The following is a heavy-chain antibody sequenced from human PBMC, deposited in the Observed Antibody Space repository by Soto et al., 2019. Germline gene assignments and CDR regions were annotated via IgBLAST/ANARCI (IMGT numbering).Heavy chain of an antibody. CDR3: ARDRGYDAHDYYYNAMDV. CDR2: IRGFSPYT. Sequence: EVQLVESGGGLVKPGGSLRLSCVASGFTFRSYTMNWVRQAPGKELEWVSAIRGFSPYTFYADSLKGRFTISRDNAKNSLYLQMNSLRAEDTAVYYCARDRGYDAHDYYYNAMDVWGQGTTVTVSS. D-gene: IGHD2-15*01. J-gene: IGHJ6*02. V-gene: IGHV3-21*01. CDR1: GFTFRSYT.